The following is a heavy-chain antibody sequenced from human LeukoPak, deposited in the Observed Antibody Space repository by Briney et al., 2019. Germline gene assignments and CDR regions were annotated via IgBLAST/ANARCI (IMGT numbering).Heavy chain of an antibody. CDR2: ISSSGGST. J-gene: IGHJ6*02. CDR1: GFTFSIYA. V-gene: IGHV3-23*01. Sequence: GGSLRLSCAASGFTFSIYAMSWVRQAPGKGLEWVSAISSSGGSTYYADSVKGRFTISRDNSKNTLYLQMDSLRAGDTAVYYCAKGPSGVPAAVNYYYSYSMDVWGQGTTVTVSS. CDR3: AKGPSGVPAAVNYYYSYSMDV. D-gene: IGHD2-2*01.